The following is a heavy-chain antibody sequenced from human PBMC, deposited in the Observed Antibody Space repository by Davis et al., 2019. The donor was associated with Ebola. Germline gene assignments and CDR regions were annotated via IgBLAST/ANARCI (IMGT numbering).Heavy chain of an antibody. CDR1: GFTFRSYW. CDR2: INQDESQK. Sequence: GESLKISCAASGFTFRSYWMSWVRQAPGKGLEWVANINQDESQKSYVASLKGRFTISRDNAKNSLHLQMNSLTAEDTAVYYCTRDGTRDSLVYWGQGTLVTVSS. D-gene: IGHD1-1*01. CDR3: TRDGTRDSLVY. V-gene: IGHV3-7*03. J-gene: IGHJ4*02.